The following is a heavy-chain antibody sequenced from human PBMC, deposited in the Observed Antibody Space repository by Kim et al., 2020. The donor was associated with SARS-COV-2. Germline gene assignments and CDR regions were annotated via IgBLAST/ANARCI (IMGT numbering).Heavy chain of an antibody. CDR3: ARVGLIYDILTGLALDAFDI. CDR2: ISSSSSYT. CDR1: GFTFSDYY. J-gene: IGHJ3*02. D-gene: IGHD3-9*01. V-gene: IGHV3-11*06. Sequence: GGSLRLSCAASGFTFSDYYMSWIRQAPGKGLEWVSYISSSSSYTNYADSVKGRFTISRDNAKNSLYLQMNSLRAEDTAVYYCARVGLIYDILTGLALDAFDIWGQGTMVTVSS.